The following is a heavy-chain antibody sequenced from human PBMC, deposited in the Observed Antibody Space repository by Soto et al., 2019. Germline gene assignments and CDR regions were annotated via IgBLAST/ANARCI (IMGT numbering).Heavy chain of an antibody. J-gene: IGHJ5*02. D-gene: IGHD4-4*01. CDR1: GYTFTGYY. V-gene: IGHV1-2*04. Sequence: ASVKVSCKASGYTFTGYYMHWVRQAPGQGLEWMGWINPNSGGTNYAQKFQGWVTMTRDTSISTAYMELSRLRSDDTAVYYCAREPLMTTVIGQLDNWFDPWGQGTLVTVSS. CDR3: AREPLMTTVIGQLDNWFDP. CDR2: INPNSGGT.